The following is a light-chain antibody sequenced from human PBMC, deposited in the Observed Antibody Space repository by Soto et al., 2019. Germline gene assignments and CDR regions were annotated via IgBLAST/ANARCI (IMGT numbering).Light chain of an antibody. J-gene: IGKJ1*01. CDR3: MQGTYWPRT. CDR1: QSLVHSNGNTY. V-gene: IGKV2-30*02. CDR2: KVS. Sequence: DVVMTQSPLSLPVTLGQPASISCRSSQSLVHSNGNTYLNWFQQRPGQSPRRLLYKVSIRDSGVPDRFSGSGSGTDFTLKISRVEADHLGVYYCMQGTYWPRTFGQGTKVEIK.